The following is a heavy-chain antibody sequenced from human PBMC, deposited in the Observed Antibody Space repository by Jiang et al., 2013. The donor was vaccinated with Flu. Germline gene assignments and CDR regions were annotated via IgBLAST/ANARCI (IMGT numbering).Heavy chain of an antibody. Sequence: ETLSLTCTVSGGSISSYYWSWIRQPPGKGLEWIGYIYYSGSTNYNPSLKSRVTISVDTSKNQFSLNLSSVTAADTAVYYCARHDVRLATYWFFDLWGRGTLVTVSS. J-gene: IGHJ2*01. D-gene: IGHD3-16*01. CDR1: GGSISSYY. CDR2: IYYSGST. CDR3: ARHDVRLATYWFFDL. V-gene: IGHV4-59*08.